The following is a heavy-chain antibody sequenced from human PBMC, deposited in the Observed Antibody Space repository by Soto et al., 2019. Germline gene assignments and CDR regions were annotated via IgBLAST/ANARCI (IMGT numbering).Heavy chain of an antibody. J-gene: IGHJ4*02. CDR2: ISSGGHNT. D-gene: IGHD3-22*01. CDR3: ARNSDSTGYYYYFDF. Sequence: GGSLRLSCAASGFSFTTYAITWVRQSPGKGLEWVAAISSGGHNTWYADAVKGRFTISRDNSKNTQSLQMNSLRAEDTAVYYCARNSDSTGYYYYFDFWGQGTQVTVSS. CDR1: GFSFTTYA. V-gene: IGHV3-23*01.